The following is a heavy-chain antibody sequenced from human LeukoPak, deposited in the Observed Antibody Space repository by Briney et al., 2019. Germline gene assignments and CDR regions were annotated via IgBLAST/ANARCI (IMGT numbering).Heavy chain of an antibody. J-gene: IGHJ4*02. Sequence: PGGSLRLSCAASGFSVSSSYMNWVRQAPGKGLEWVSIIYRDGSTYYADYVKGRFAISRDNSKSTLYLQMNSLRAEDTAVYYCARATYVSSSQSLGYWGQGTLVTVSS. D-gene: IGHD6-6*01. CDR3: ARATYVSSSQSLGY. CDR1: GFSVSSSY. V-gene: IGHV3-53*01. CDR2: IYRDGST.